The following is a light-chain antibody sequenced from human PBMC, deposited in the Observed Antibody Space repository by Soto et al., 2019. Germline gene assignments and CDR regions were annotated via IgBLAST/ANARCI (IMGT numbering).Light chain of an antibody. CDR2: GAS. CDR1: QSINIY. J-gene: IGKJ2*01. V-gene: IGKV1-39*01. CDR3: QQRFRSPYT. Sequence: IQMTQSPSSLSAFVGDRVTVTCRASQSINIYLNWYPQRPGKAPTLLIYGASSLQSGVASRFSGGGSRTDFTLTISSLQPEDFATYYCQQRFRSPYTFGQGTKLEIK.